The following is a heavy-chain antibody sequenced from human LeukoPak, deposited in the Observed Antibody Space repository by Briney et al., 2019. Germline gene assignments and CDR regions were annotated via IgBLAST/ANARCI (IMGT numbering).Heavy chain of an antibody. Sequence: GASVKVSCKASGYTFTSYGSSWVRQAPGQGLEWMGWISAYNGNTNYAQKLQGRVTTTTDTSTSTAYMELRSLRSDDTAVYYCARVEAYYDILTGYHTYWGQGTLVTVSS. CDR2: ISAYNGNT. V-gene: IGHV1-18*01. J-gene: IGHJ4*02. CDR3: ARVEAYYDILTGYHTY. D-gene: IGHD3-9*01. CDR1: GYTFTSYG.